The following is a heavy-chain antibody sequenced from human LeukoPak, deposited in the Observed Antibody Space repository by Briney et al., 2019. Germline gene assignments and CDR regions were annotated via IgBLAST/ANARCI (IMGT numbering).Heavy chain of an antibody. CDR2: ISGGSA. CDR3: VKFREPYCSSTSCYVFGY. V-gene: IGHV3-23*01. J-gene: IGHJ4*02. CDR1: GFTFSSYA. D-gene: IGHD2-2*01. Sequence: PGGSLRLSCAASGFTFSSYAMSWVRQAPGKGLEWVSDISGGSAHYADSVKGRFTISRDNSKNTLYLQMNSLRAEDTAVYYCVKFREPYCSSTSCYVFGYWGQGTLVTVSS.